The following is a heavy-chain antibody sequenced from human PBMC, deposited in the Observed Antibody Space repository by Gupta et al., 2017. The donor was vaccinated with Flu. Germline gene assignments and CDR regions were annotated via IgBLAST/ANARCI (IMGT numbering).Heavy chain of an antibody. D-gene: IGHD3-22*01. J-gene: IGHJ4*02. V-gene: IGHV3-21*01. CDR2: ISSSSSYI. Sequence: QAPGKGLEWVSSISSSSSYIYYADSVKGRFTISRDNAKNSLYLQMNSLRAEDTAVYYCARALYYYDSSPFDYWGQGTLVTVSS. CDR3: ARALYYYDSSPFDY.